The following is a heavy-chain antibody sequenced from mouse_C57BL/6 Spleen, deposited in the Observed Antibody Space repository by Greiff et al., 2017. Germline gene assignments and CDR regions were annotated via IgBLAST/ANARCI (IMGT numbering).Heavy chain of an antibody. CDR3: ARYSYYSNYFDY. D-gene: IGHD2-5*01. CDR2: IYPGSGST. CDR1: GYTFTSYW. V-gene: IGHV1-55*01. Sequence: VQLQQPGAELVKPGASVKMSCKASGYTFTSYWITWVKQRPGQGLEWIGDIYPGSGSTNYNEKFKSKATLTVDTSSSTAYMQLSSLTSEDSAVYYCARYSYYSNYFDYWGQGTTLTVSS. J-gene: IGHJ2*01.